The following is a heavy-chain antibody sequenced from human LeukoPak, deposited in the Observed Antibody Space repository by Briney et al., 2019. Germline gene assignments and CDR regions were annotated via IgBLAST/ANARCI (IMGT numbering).Heavy chain of an antibody. CDR1: GGSISSFY. CDR3: ASSSSLYYFDY. J-gene: IGHJ4*02. D-gene: IGHD6-13*01. CDR2: IYYSGST. Sequence: PSETLSLTCTVSGGSISSFYWSWIRQPPGKGLEWIGYIYYSGSTNYNPSLKSRVTISIDTSKNQFSLRLSSVTAADTAVYYCASSSSLYYFDYWGQGNLVTVSS. V-gene: IGHV4-59*08.